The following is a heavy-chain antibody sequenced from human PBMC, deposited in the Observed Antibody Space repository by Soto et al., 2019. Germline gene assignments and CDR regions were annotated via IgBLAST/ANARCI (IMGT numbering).Heavy chain of an antibody. J-gene: IGHJ5*02. CDR3: ARKDRSGYFNWFDP. CDR1: GYRFTSYW. V-gene: IGHV5-51*01. Sequence: GESLKISCRTSGYRFTSYWIAWVRQMPGKGLEWMGIIFPSDSDTRYSPSFQGQVAISADRSTSTVFLQWASLKASDTAVYFCARKDRSGYFNWFDPWGQGTLVTVSS. D-gene: IGHD3-22*01. CDR2: IFPSDSDT.